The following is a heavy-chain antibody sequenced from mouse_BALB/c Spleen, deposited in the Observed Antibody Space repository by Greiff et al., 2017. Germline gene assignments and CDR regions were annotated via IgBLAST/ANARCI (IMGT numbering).Heavy chain of an antibody. V-gene: IGHV1S56*01. CDR3: ARRGDVFAY. Sequence: QVQLKESGPELVKPGASVRISCKASGYTFTSYYIHWVKQRPGQGLEWIGWIYPGNVNTKYNEKFKGKATLTADKSSSTAYMQLSSLTSEDSAVYFCARRGDVFAYWGQGTLVTVSA. CDR2: IYPGNVNT. D-gene: IGHD3-3*01. CDR1: GYTFTSYY. J-gene: IGHJ3*01.